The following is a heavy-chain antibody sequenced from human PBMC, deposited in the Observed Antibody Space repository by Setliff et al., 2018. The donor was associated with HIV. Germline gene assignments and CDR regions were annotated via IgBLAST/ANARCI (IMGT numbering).Heavy chain of an antibody. J-gene: IGHJ4*02. CDR2: IYPKSGDT. D-gene: IGHD3-9*01. CDR3: AREHDTLTGYSFDY. Sequence: GASVKVSCKASGYTFTDYYMHWMRQAPGRGLEWMGWIYPKSGDTNYEQKFQGRVTLTRDTSASTAYMELSSLRSEDTAVYYCAREHDTLTGYSFDYWGQGTLVTVSS. V-gene: IGHV1-2*02. CDR1: GYTFTDYY.